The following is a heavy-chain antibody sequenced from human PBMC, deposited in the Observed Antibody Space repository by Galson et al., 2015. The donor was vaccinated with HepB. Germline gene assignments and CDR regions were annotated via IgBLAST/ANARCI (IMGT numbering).Heavy chain of an antibody. CDR3: ARFGSSSRPGGGYYYYYGMDV. CDR2: INAGNGNT. V-gene: IGHV1-3*01. CDR1: GYTFTSYA. D-gene: IGHD6-13*01. J-gene: IGHJ6*02. Sequence: SVKVSCKASGYTFTSYAMHWVRQAPGQRLEWMGWINAGNGNTKYSQKFQGRVTITRDTSASTAYMELSSLRSEDTAVYYCARFGSSSRPGGGYYYYYGMDVWGQGTTVTVSS.